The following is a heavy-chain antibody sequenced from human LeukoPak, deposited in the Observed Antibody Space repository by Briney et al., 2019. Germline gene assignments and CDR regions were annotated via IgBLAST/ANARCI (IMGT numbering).Heavy chain of an antibody. CDR1: GGSISSGSYY. D-gene: IGHD3-22*01. J-gene: IGHJ4*02. CDR3: ARLMIVVVTFDY. Sequence: SSETLSLTCTVSGGSISSGSYYWSWIRQPAGKGLEWIGRIYTSGSTNYNPSLKSRVTISVDTSKNQFSLKLSSVTAADTAVYYCARLMIVVVTFDYWGQGTLVTVSS. V-gene: IGHV4-61*02. CDR2: IYTSGST.